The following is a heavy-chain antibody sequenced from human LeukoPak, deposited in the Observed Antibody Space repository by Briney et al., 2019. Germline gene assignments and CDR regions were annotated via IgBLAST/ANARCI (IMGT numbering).Heavy chain of an antibody. V-gene: IGHV4-59*01. D-gene: IGHD6-13*01. CDR1: GGSISSYY. CDR2: IYYSGST. Sequence: SETLSLTCTVSGGSISSYYWSWLRQPPGKGLEWIGYIYYSGSTSYNPSLKSRVTISVDTSKNQFSLKLSSVTAADTAVYYCARDRYSSSWFDYWGQGTLVTVSS. CDR3: ARDRYSSSWFDY. J-gene: IGHJ4*02.